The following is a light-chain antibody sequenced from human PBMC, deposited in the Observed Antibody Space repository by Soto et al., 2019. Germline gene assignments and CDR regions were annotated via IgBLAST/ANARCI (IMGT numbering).Light chain of an antibody. CDR1: ENVGTN. Sequence: VLTQSPATLSVSPGERVTLSCRASENVGTNLAWYQQRPGQPPRLLIYGSSTRATGISATFSGSGSRTEFTLTISSLRSEDSAVYYCQQYNKWGLSFGGGTKVDIK. J-gene: IGKJ4*01. V-gene: IGKV3D-15*01. CDR2: GSS. CDR3: QQYNKWGLS.